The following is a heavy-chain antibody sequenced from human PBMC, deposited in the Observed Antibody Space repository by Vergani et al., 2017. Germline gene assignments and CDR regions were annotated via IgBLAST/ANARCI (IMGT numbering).Heavy chain of an antibody. Sequence: QVQLVQSGAEVKKPGSSVKVSCKASGGTFSSYAISWVRQAPGQGLEWMGGIIPIFGTANYAQKFQGRVTITADESTGTAYRELSSLRSEDTAVYYCARNKRDCSSTSCYAYYFDYWGQGTLVTVSS. J-gene: IGHJ4*02. CDR2: IIPIFGTA. CDR1: GGTFSSYA. V-gene: IGHV1-69*01. CDR3: ARNKRDCSSTSCYAYYFDY. D-gene: IGHD2-2*01.